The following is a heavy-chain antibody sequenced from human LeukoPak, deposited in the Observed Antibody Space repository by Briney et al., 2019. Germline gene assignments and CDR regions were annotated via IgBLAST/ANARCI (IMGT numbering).Heavy chain of an antibody. CDR3: ARGLGFDP. Sequence: ASVKVSCTASGYTFTIYYIHWVRQAPGQGLEWMGVINPSGAGTTYAQTFQGRVTMTRDTSTSTAYMELRSLRSDDTAVYYCARGLGFDPWGQGTLVTVSS. CDR2: INPSGAGT. CDR1: GYTFTIYY. J-gene: IGHJ5*02. V-gene: IGHV1-46*01. D-gene: IGHD5/OR15-5a*01.